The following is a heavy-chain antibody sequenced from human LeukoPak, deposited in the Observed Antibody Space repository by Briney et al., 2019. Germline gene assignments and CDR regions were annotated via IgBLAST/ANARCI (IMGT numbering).Heavy chain of an antibody. CDR3: AKEAMIVAAFDI. V-gene: IGHV3-23*01. Sequence: PGGSLRLSCAASGFTFSSYAMTWVRQAPGKGLQWVSAVSGSGAHTYYADSVKGRFTISRDNSRDTLYLQMNSLRAEDTAVYYCAKEAMIVAAFDIWGQGTMVTVSS. CDR2: VSGSGAHT. D-gene: IGHD3-22*01. CDR1: GFTFSSYA. J-gene: IGHJ3*02.